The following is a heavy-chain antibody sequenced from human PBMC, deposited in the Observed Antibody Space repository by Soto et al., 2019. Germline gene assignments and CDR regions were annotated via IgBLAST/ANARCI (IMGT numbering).Heavy chain of an antibody. D-gene: IGHD2-15*01. J-gene: IGHJ6*02. Sequence: QVQLQESGPGLVKPSGTLSLTCAVSGGSISSSNWWSWDRQPPGKGLEWIGEIYHSGSTNYNPSLKSRVTISVDKSKNQFSLKLSSVTAADTAVYYCARAWRGYCSGGSCYSGLHGMDVWGQGTTVTVSS. V-gene: IGHV4-4*02. CDR3: ARAWRGYCSGGSCYSGLHGMDV. CDR1: GGSISSSNW. CDR2: IYHSGST.